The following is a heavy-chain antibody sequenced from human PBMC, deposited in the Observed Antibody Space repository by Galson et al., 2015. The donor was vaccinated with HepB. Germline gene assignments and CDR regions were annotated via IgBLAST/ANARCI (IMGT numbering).Heavy chain of an antibody. J-gene: IGHJ3*02. D-gene: IGHD1-14*01. CDR3: ARDPRTLDAFDI. CDR2: ISYDGSNK. CDR1: GFTFSSYA. Sequence: SLRLSCAASGFTFSSYAMHWVRQAPGKGLEWVAVISYDGSNKYYADSVKGRFTISRDNSKNTLYLQMNSLRAEDTAVYYCARDPRTLDAFDIWGQGTMVTVSS. V-gene: IGHV3-30-3*01.